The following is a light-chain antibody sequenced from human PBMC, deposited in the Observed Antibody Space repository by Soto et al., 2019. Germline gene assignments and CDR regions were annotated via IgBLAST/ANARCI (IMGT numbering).Light chain of an antibody. V-gene: IGKV3-11*01. CDR3: QQRSDWPT. Sequence: IVLTQSPATLSLSPGERVTLSCRASQSVSTYLAWYQQKGGQAPRLLIYDASSRATGIPARFSGSGSGTDFTLTISNLEPEDFAVYYCQQRSDWPTFGGGTTVEIK. CDR1: QSVSTY. CDR2: DAS. J-gene: IGKJ4*01.